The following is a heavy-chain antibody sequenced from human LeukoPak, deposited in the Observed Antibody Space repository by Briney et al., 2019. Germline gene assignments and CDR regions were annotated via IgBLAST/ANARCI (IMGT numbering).Heavy chain of an antibody. J-gene: IGHJ6*03. CDR1: GYSISSGYY. CDR3: ARVRGVSLYYYYYMDV. V-gene: IGHV4-38-2*02. CDR2: IYYSGST. D-gene: IGHD3-10*01. Sequence: SETLSLTCTVSGYSISSGYYWGWIRQPPGKGLEWIGSIYYSGSTYYNPSLKSRVTISVDTSKNQFSLKLSSVTAADTAVYYCARVRGVSLYYYYYMDVWGKGTTVTISS.